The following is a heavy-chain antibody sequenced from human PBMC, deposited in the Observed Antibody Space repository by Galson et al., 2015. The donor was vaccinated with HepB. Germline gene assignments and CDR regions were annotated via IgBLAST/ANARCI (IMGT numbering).Heavy chain of an antibody. CDR3: ATAPGIAAAGTTSYYYYYGMDV. J-gene: IGHJ6*02. CDR1: GGTFSSYT. V-gene: IGHV1-69*02. D-gene: IGHD6-13*01. CDR2: IIPILGIT. Sequence: VKVSCKASGGTFSSYTISWVRQAPGQGLEWMGRIIPILGITIYAQKFQGRVTMTEDTSTDTAYMELSSLRSEDTAVYYCATAPGIAAAGTTSYYYYYGMDVWGQGATVTVSS.